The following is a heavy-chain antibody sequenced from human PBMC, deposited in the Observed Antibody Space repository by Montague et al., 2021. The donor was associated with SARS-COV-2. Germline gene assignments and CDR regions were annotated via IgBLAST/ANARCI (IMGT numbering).Heavy chain of an antibody. CDR3: ARGGYYDYAFDI. CDR1: GGSISSYY. J-gene: IGHJ3*02. Sequence: SETLSLTCTVSGGSISSYYWSWIRQPPGKGLEWIGYIYYSGSTNXNPSLKSRVTISVDTSKNQFSLKLSSVTAADTAVYYCARGGYYDYAFDIWGQGTMVTASS. D-gene: IGHD3-22*01. CDR2: IYYSGST. V-gene: IGHV4-59*01.